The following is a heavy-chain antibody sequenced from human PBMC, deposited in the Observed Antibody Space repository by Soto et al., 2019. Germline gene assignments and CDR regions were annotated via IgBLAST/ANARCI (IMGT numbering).Heavy chain of an antibody. D-gene: IGHD4-17*01. CDR1: GFTFSSYG. CDR2: IWYDGSNK. CDR3: AREYRDYGRKEAKYYFDY. V-gene: IGHV3-33*01. Sequence: QVQLVESGGGVVQPGRSLRLSCAASGFTFSSYGMHWVRQAPGKGLEWVAVIWYDGSNKYYADSVKGRFTISRDNSKNTLHLQMTTLGAEDTAVYYCAREYRDYGRKEAKYYFDYWGQGTLVTVSS. J-gene: IGHJ4*02.